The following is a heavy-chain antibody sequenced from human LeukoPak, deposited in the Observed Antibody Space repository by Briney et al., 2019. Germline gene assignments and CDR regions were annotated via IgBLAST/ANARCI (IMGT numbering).Heavy chain of an antibody. Sequence: PSETLSLTCTVSGGSISSGDYYWSWIRQPPGKGLEWIGYIYYSGSTYYNPSLKSRVTISVDTSKNQFSLKLSSVTAADTAVYYCASTVTGGGYYYGMDVWGQGTTVTVSS. D-gene: IGHD4-17*01. CDR3: ASTVTGGGYYYGMDV. J-gene: IGHJ6*02. V-gene: IGHV4-30-4*01. CDR2: IYYSGST. CDR1: GGSISSGDYY.